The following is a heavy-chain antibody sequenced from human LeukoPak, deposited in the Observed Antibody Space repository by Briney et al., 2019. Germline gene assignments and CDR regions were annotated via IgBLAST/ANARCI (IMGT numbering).Heavy chain of an antibody. J-gene: IGHJ6*03. CDR3: ARHPRRYCSSTSCYHQDPFWSGSASYYYYYYMDV. D-gene: IGHD2-2*01. CDR2: IYYSGST. CDR1: GGSISSSSYY. V-gene: IGHV4-39*01. Sequence: SETLSLTCTVSGGSISSSSYYWGWIRQPPGKGLEWIGSIYYSGSTYYNPSLKSRVTISVDASKNQFSLKLSSVTAADTAVYYCARHPRRYCSSTSCYHQDPFWSGSASYYYYYYMDVWGKGTTVTVSS.